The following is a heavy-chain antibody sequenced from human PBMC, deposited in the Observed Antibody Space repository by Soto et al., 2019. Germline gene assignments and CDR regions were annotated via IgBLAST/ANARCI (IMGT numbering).Heavy chain of an antibody. CDR2: IYYSGST. Sequence: PSETLSLTCTVSGGSISSYYWSWIRQPPGKGLEWIGYIYYSGSTNYNPSLKSRVTISVDTSKNQFSLKLSSVTAADTAVYYCARSRRVGYDILTVGPYYYYYYMDVWGKGTTVT. V-gene: IGHV4-59*08. CDR3: ARSRRVGYDILTVGPYYYYYYMDV. CDR1: GGSISSYY. J-gene: IGHJ6*03. D-gene: IGHD3-9*01.